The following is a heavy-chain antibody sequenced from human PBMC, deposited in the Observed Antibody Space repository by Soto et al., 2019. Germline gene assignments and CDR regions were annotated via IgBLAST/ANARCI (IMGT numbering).Heavy chain of an antibody. V-gene: IGHV1-24*01. D-gene: IGHD1-26*01. CDR3: ATVSGATTAFDI. J-gene: IGHJ3*02. CDR1: GYTLTELS. CDR2: FDPEDGET. Sequence: ASVKVSCKVSGYTLTELSMHWVRQAPGKGLEWMGGFDPEDGETIYAQKFQGRVTMTEDTSTDTAYMGLSSLRSEDTAVYYCATVSGATTAFDIWGQGTMVTVSS.